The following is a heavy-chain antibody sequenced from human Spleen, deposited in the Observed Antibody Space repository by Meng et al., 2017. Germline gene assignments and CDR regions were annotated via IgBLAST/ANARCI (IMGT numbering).Heavy chain of an antibody. J-gene: IGHJ4*02. CDR1: GYTFTDYY. V-gene: IGHV1-2*06. CDR3: ARLDIVPTGRDY. D-gene: IGHD5-12*01. CDR2: INPNSGVT. Sequence: QGGVVESGGEVKKPGASGKVSCNASGYTFTDYYIHWVRWAPGQGLEWMGRINPNSGVTNYAQKFQGRVTVTRDTSISTAYMELSSLRSDDTAIYYCARLDIVPTGRDYWGQGTLVTVSS.